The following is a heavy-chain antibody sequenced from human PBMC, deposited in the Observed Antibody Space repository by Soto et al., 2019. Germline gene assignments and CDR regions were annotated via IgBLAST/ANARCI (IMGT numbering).Heavy chain of an antibody. CDR1: GGSFSGYY. CDR3: ARHAVVVVAANYYYYGMDV. D-gene: IGHD2-15*01. Sequence: QVQLQQWGAGLLKPSETLSLTCAVYGGSFSGYYWSWIRQPPGEGLEWIGEINHSGSTNYNPSLKSRVTISVDTSKNQFSLKLSSVTAADTSVYYCARHAVVVVAANYYYYGMDVWGQGTTVTVSS. V-gene: IGHV4-34*01. J-gene: IGHJ6*02. CDR2: INHSGST.